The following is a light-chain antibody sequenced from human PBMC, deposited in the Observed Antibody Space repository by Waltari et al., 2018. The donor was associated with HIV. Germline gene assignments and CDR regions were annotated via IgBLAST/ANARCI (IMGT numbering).Light chain of an antibody. CDR2: AAS. J-gene: IGKJ3*01. CDR1: EDITHF. Sequence: DIEMIQSPSSLSAHVGDRVTIACRANEDITHFLNWYHQRPGRAPRLLIYAASSLNLGIPSRFSGNGSGTDFSLTINDLRPDDVGTYYCQQSSSSPPLYTFGLGTKV. V-gene: IGKV1-39*01. CDR3: QQSSSSPPLYT.